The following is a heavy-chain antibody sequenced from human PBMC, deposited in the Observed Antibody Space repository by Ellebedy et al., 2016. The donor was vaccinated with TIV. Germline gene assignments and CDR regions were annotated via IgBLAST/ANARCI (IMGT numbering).Heavy chain of an antibody. Sequence: GESLKISCAASGFTFSSYAMSWVRQAPGKGLEWVSYISSSGTTIYDADSVKGRFTISRDNAKNSLYLQMNSLRAEDTAVYYCARDWDTFGDRSDFDYWGQGTLVTVSS. CDR3: ARDWDTFGDRSDFDY. CDR2: ISSSGTTI. D-gene: IGHD3-16*01. CDR1: GFTFSSYA. V-gene: IGHV3-48*04. J-gene: IGHJ4*02.